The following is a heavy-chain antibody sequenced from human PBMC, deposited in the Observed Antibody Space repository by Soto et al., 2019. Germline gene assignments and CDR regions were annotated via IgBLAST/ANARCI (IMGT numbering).Heavy chain of an antibody. CDR1: GESLTGYY. D-gene: IGHD6-6*01. V-gene: IGHV4-34*01. Sequence: QVQLQQWGTGLLKPSETLALNCGVYGESLTGYYWSWIRQSPGKTLEWIGEINHSGSINHIPSLKSRLRISVYTTNNQFSLRLTSVTDADAGIYFGERRRVAARSYYFDYWGQGNLVIVAS. CDR3: ERRRVAARSYYFDY. CDR2: INHSGSI. J-gene: IGHJ4*02.